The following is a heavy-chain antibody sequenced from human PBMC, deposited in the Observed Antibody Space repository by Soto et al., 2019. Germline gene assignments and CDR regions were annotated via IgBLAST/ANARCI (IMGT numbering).Heavy chain of an antibody. J-gene: IGHJ5*02. CDR1: GGSISSYY. CDR2: IYYSGST. D-gene: IGHD1-1*01. CDR3: ARGVSLYGSSHNWFDP. V-gene: IGHV4-59*01. Sequence: TLSLTCTVSGGSISSYYWSWIRQPPGKGLEWIGYIYYSGSTNYNPSLKSRVTISVDTSKNQFSLKLSSVTAADTAVYYCARGVSLYGSSHNWFDPWGQGTLVTVSS.